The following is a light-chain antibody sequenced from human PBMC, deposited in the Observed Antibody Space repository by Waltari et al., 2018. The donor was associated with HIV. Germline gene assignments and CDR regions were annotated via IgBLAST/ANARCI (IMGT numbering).Light chain of an antibody. CDR3: QQRSNWPPEFT. Sequence: DTVLTQYPATLSLSQGERATLSCRASQSVSNHLAWYQQKPAQAPRLLIYDASNRATGVPARFSGSRSGTDFTLTISSLDPEDFAVYYCQQRSNWPPEFTFGPGTKVDIK. CDR1: QSVSNH. J-gene: IGKJ3*01. CDR2: DAS. V-gene: IGKV3-11*01.